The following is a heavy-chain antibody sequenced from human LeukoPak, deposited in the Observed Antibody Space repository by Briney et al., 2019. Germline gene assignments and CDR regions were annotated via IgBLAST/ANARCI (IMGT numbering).Heavy chain of an antibody. D-gene: IGHD6-19*01. CDR3: ARDLGNSGWYTFDY. Sequence: SQTLSLTCAISGDSVSSNSGAWNWIRQSPSRGLEWLGRTYYRSKWYNDYAVSMKGRITINPDTSKNQFSPQLNSVTPEDTAVYYCARDLGNSGWYTFDYWGQGTLVTVSS. V-gene: IGHV6-1*01. CDR1: GDSVSSNSGA. CDR2: TYYRSKWYN. J-gene: IGHJ4*02.